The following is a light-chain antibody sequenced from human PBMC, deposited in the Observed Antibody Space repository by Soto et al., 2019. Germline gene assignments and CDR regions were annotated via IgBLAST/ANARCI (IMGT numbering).Light chain of an antibody. CDR3: CAYAGSGTVV. CDR1: SNDVGRYKL. CDR2: EAT. J-gene: IGLJ3*02. V-gene: IGLV2-23*01. Sequence: QSALTQPASVSGSPEQSITISCTGTSNDVGRYKLVSWYQQHPGKAPKVMIYEATKRPSGVSNRFSGSKSGNTASLTISGLQAEDEADYYCCAYAGSGTVVFGGGTQLTVL.